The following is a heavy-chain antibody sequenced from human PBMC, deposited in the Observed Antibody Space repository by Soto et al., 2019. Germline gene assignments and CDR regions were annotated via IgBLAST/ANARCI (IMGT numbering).Heavy chain of an antibody. J-gene: IGHJ6*02. D-gene: IGHD2-15*01. CDR3: ARSVVVAATSYYYYGMDV. V-gene: IGHV1-69*01. CDR2: IIPIFGTA. CDR1: GGTFSSYA. Sequence: KVSCKASGGTFSSYAISWVRQAPGQGLEWMGGIIPIFGTANYAQKFQGRVTITADESTSTAYMELSSLRSEDTAVYYCARSVVVAATSYYYYGMDVWGQGTTVTVSS.